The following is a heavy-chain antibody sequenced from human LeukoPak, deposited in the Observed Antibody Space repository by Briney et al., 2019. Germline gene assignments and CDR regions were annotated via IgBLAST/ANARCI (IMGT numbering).Heavy chain of an antibody. Sequence: PSETLSLTCTVSGGSISSSSYYWGWIRQPPVKGLYWIGSIYYSGSTYYNPSLKSRFTISVDTSKNQFSLKLSSVTAADTAVYYCVNYYDSSDYQQPNHFDYWGQGTLVTVSS. D-gene: IGHD3-22*01. V-gene: IGHV4-39*01. CDR3: VNYYDSSDYQQPNHFDY. CDR2: IYYSGST. CDR1: GGSISSSSYY. J-gene: IGHJ4*02.